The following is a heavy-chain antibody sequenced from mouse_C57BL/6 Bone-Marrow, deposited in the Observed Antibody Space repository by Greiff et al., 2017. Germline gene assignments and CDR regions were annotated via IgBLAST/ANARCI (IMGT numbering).Heavy chain of an antibody. Sequence: QVQLQQSGAELARPGASVKLSCKASGYTFTSYGISWVKQRTGQGLEWIGEIYPRSGNTYYNEKFKGKATLTADKSSSTAYMELRNLTSEYAAVYFCARSVCITTVVAHWYFDVWGTGTTVTVSS. CDR1: GYTFTSYG. D-gene: IGHD1-1*01. CDR2: IYPRSGNT. J-gene: IGHJ1*03. CDR3: ARSVCITTVVAHWYFDV. V-gene: IGHV1-81*01.